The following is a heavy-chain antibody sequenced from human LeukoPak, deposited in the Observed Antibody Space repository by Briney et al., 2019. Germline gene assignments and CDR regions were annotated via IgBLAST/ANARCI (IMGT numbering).Heavy chain of an antibody. D-gene: IGHD6-13*01. CDR2: IYPKSSGT. Sequence: SVKVSCKASGYTFTAYYLHWVRQAPGQGLEWMGYIYPKSSGTNYAQNFQGRVTMTMDTSISTVYMELSRLTSDDTAVYYCARDEAAAKTNALDIWGQGTKVTVSS. J-gene: IGHJ3*02. V-gene: IGHV1-2*02. CDR3: ARDEAAAKTNALDI. CDR1: GYTFTAYY.